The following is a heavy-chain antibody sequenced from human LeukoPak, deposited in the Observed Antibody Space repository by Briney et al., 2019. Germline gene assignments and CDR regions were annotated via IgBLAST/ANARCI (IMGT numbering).Heavy chain of an antibody. D-gene: IGHD6-13*01. V-gene: IGHV4-34*01. CDR1: GGSFSGYY. J-gene: IGHJ4*02. Sequence: SETLSLTCAVYGGSFSGYYWSWIRQPPGKGLEWIGEINYSGSTNYNPSLKSRVTISVDTSKNQFSLKVTSVTAADTAVYYCARAPSLAAAGTRYFDYWGQGTLVTVSS. CDR3: ARAPSLAAAGTRYFDY. CDR2: INYSGST.